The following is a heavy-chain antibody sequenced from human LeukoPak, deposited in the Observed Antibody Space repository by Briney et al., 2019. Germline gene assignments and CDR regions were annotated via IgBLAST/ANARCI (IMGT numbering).Heavy chain of an antibody. D-gene: IGHD5-18*01. J-gene: IGHJ6*03. Sequence: ASVKVSCKASGYTFTSYYMHWVRQAPGQGLEWMGIINPSGGSTSYAQKFQGRVTITRDTSTSTVYMELSSLRSEDTAVYYCARGSYGALYYYYYMDVWGKGTTVTVSS. V-gene: IGHV1-46*01. CDR3: ARGSYGALYYYYYMDV. CDR2: INPSGGST. CDR1: GYTFTSYY.